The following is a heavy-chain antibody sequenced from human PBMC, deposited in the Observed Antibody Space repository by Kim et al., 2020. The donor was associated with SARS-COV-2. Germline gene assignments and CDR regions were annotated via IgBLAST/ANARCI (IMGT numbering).Heavy chain of an antibody. D-gene: IGHD3-22*01. CDR1: ISRGGYY. Sequence: ISRGGYYWSWIRQHPGKGLEWIGYIYYSGSTYYNPSLKSRVTILVDTSKNQFSLKLSSVTAADTAVYYCARARITMIVVVTYFDYWGQGTLAT. CDR3: ARARITMIVVVTYFDY. J-gene: IGHJ4*02. V-gene: IGHV4-31*02. CDR2: IYYSGST.